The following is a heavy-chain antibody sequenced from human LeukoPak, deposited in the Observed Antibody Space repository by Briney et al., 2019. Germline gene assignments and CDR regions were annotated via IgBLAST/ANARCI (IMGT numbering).Heavy chain of an antibody. CDR2: IYYSGST. J-gene: IGHJ3*02. D-gene: IGHD2-2*01. Sequence: LETLSLTCTVSGGSISSYYWSWIRQPPGKGLEWIGYIYYSGSTNYNPSLKSRVTISVDTSKNQFSLKLSSVTAADTAMYYCARHDRDCSSTSCPRRAFDIWGQGTMVTVSS. V-gene: IGHV4-59*01. CDR3: ARHDRDCSSTSCPRRAFDI. CDR1: GGSISSYY.